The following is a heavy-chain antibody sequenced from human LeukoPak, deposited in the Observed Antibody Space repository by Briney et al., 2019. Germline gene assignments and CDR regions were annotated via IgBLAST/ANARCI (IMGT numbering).Heavy chain of an antibody. Sequence: PGGSLRLSCAASGFTFSSYSMNWVRQAPGKGLEWVSYISSSSGTIYYADSVKGRFTISRDNAKNSLYLQMNSLRAEDTAVYYCAKIPPTPDAFDIWGQGTMVTVSS. CDR2: ISSSSGTI. V-gene: IGHV3-48*04. CDR3: AKIPPTPDAFDI. CDR1: GFTFSSYS. D-gene: IGHD2-15*01. J-gene: IGHJ3*02.